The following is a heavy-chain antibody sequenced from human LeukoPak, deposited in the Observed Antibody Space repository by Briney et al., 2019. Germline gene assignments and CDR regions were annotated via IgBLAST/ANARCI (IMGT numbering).Heavy chain of an antibody. V-gene: IGHV3-30-3*01. D-gene: IGHD6-19*01. CDR2: ISFDVTNK. CDR3: ARGGLYSSGWPYYFDY. Sequence: PGGSLRLSCAASGFTISNYAIHWVRQAPGKGLEWVALISFDVTNKYYADSVKGRFTISRDNSKDTLYLLMNSLTAEDTAVYYCARGGLYSSGWPYYFDYWGQGTLVTVSS. J-gene: IGHJ4*02. CDR1: GFTISNYA.